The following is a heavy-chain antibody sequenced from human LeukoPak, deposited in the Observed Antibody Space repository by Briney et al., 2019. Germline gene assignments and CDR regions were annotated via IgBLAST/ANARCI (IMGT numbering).Heavy chain of an antibody. CDR2: IYYSGST. J-gene: IGHJ3*02. CDR3: ARSWSTDAFDI. CDR1: GGSLSSYY. Sequence: SETLSLTCTVSGGSLSSYYWSWIRQPPGKGLEWIGYIYYSGSTNYNPSLKSRVTISVDTSKNQFSLKLSSVTAADTAVYYCARSWSTDAFDIWGQGTMVTVSS. D-gene: IGHD5/OR15-5a*01. V-gene: IGHV4-59*01.